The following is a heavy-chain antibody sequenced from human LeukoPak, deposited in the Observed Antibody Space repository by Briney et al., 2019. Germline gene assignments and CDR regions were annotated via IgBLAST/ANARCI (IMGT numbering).Heavy chain of an antibody. V-gene: IGHV4-4*07. D-gene: IGHD5-24*01. CDR1: GGSISSYY. CDR2: IYTNGST. J-gene: IGHJ4*02. CDR3: ARRARWAQDFDY. Sequence: SETLSLTCTVSGGSISSYYWSWIRQPAGKGLEWIGRIYTNGSTNYNPSLKSRVTMSVDTSKNQFSLRLSSVTAADTAVYYCARRARWAQDFDYWGQGTLVTVSS.